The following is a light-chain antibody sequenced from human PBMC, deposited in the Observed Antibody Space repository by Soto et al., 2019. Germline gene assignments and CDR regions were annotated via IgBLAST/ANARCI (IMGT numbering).Light chain of an antibody. CDR3: LQSFNTPLT. CDR2: KAS. V-gene: IGKV1-5*03. Sequence: DIQMTQSPSTLSGSVGDRVTITCRASQTISSWLAWYQQKPGKAPKLLIYKASTLKSGVPSRFSGSGSGTEFTLTISSLQPDDFATYYCLQSFNTPLTFGGGSTIEIK. CDR1: QTISSW. J-gene: IGKJ4*01.